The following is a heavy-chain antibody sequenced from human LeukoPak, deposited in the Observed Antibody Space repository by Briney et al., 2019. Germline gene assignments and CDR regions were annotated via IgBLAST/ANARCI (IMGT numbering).Heavy chain of an antibody. V-gene: IGHV1-2*02. CDR3: ARDPYSSGRAIERYFDY. J-gene: IGHJ4*02. CDR2: INPNSGGT. CDR1: GYTFTSYG. D-gene: IGHD6-19*01. Sequence: ASVKVSCKASGYTFTSYGISWVRQAPGQGLEWMGWINPNSGGTNYAQKFQGRVTMTRDTSISTAYMELSRLRSGDTAVYYCARDPYSSGRAIERYFDYWGQGTLVTVSS.